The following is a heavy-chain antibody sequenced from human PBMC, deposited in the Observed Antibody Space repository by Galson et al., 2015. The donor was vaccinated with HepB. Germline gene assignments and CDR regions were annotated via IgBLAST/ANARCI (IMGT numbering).Heavy chain of an antibody. V-gene: IGHV1-3*01. CDR2: INAGRDNK. Sequence: SVKVSCKASGYTFTNYAIHWVRQAPGQRLEWMGWINAGRDNKEYSQKFQGRVTITRDKSASTAYMELTSLRSEDTAVYYCARETTTYSSASNWFDPWGQGALATVSS. CDR3: ARETTTYSSASNWFDP. J-gene: IGHJ5*02. D-gene: IGHD6-19*01. CDR1: GYTFTNYA.